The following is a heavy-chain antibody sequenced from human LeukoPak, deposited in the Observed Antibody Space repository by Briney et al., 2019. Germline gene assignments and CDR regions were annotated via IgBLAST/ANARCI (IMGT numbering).Heavy chain of an antibody. Sequence: GGSLRLSCAASGFTFSSYGMHWARQAPGKGLEWVAVISYDGSNKYYADSVKGRFTISRDNSKNTLYLQMNSLRAEDTAVYYCATHSSSWYKGDVWGKGTTVTVSS. CDR1: GFTFSSYG. CDR3: ATHSSSWYKGDV. D-gene: IGHD6-13*01. CDR2: ISYDGSNK. J-gene: IGHJ6*04. V-gene: IGHV3-30*03.